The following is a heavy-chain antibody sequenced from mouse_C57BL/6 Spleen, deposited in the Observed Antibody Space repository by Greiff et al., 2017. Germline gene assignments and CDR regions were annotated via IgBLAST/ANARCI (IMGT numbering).Heavy chain of an antibody. V-gene: IGHV5-4*01. CDR3: ARDSEYDGGSYFDY. D-gene: IGHD2-4*01. CDR2: ISAGGSYT. CDR1: GFTFSSYA. Sequence: EVQGVESGGGLVKPGGSLKLSCAASGFTFSSYAMSWVRQTPEKRLEWVATISAGGSYTYYPDNVKGRFTMSRDNSKNNLYLQMSHLKSEDTAMYYCARDSEYDGGSYFDYWGQGTTLTVSS. J-gene: IGHJ2*01.